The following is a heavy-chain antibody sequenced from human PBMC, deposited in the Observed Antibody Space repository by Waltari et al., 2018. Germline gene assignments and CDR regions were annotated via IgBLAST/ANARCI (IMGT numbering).Heavy chain of an antibody. CDR3: ARSEYQLHSYNWFDP. J-gene: IGHJ5*02. CDR1: GGSISSYY. D-gene: IGHD2-2*01. Sequence: QVQLQESGPGLVKPSETLSLTCTVSGGSISSYYWSWIRQPPGKGLEWIGYIYYSGSTNYNPSLKSRVTISVDTSKNQFSLKLSSVTAADTAVYYCARSEYQLHSYNWFDPWGQGTLVTVSS. V-gene: IGHV4-59*01. CDR2: IYYSGST.